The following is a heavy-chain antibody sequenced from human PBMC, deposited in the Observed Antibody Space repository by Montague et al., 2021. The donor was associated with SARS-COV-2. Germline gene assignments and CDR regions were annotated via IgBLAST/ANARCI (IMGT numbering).Heavy chain of an antibody. Sequence: SLRLSLSASGFIFGDHGMSWVRQAPGKGLEWVSGLDCNGGDTRYADSVKGRFTISRDNRKNTLYLQMNSLRVEDTAFYYCARELWEAGDRGYGCANIDFWGQGAPVTVSS. V-gene: IGHV3-20*03. CDR3: ARELWEAGDRGYGCANIDF. CDR2: LDCNGGDT. J-gene: IGHJ4*02. CDR1: GFIFGDHG. D-gene: IGHD7-27*01.